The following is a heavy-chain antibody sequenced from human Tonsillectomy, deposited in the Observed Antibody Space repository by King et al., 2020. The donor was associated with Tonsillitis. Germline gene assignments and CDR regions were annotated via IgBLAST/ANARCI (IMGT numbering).Heavy chain of an antibody. CDR3: ARGAGSSWPYYYYYMDV. CDR1: GFTFSSYG. J-gene: IGHJ6*03. Sequence: VQLVESGGGVVQSGRSLRLSCAASGFTFSSYGMHWVRQAPGKGLEWVAVIWYDGSNKYYVDSVKGRFTISRDNSKNTLYLKMNSLRAEDTAVYYCARGAGSSWPYYYYYMDVWGKGTTVTVSS. V-gene: IGHV3-33*08. D-gene: IGHD6-13*01. CDR2: IWYDGSNK.